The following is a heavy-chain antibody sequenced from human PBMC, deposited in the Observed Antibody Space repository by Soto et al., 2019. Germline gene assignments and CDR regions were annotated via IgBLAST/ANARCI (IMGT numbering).Heavy chain of an antibody. CDR1: SGSISSSNW. Sequence: QVQLQESGPGLVKPSGTLSLTCAVSSGSISSSNWWSWVRQPPGKGLEWIGEIYHSGSTNYNPSLKSRVTISVDKSKNQFSLKLSSVTAADTAVYYCARRPKVRGVIPPYYYYYMDVWGKGTTVTVSS. D-gene: IGHD3-10*01. CDR2: IYHSGST. CDR3: ARRPKVRGVIPPYYYYYMDV. V-gene: IGHV4-4*02. J-gene: IGHJ6*03.